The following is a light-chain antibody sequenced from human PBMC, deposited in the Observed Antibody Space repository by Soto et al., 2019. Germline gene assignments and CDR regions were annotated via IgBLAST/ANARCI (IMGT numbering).Light chain of an antibody. V-gene: IGKV1-5*03. CDR3: QQYYSYWT. J-gene: IGKJ1*01. CDR1: QRISSW. Sequence: DIQMTQYPSTLSASVGDRVIITCRASQRISSWLAWYQQKPGKAPKLLISKASHLDSGVPSRFSGSGSGTEFTLTVSSLQPDDFATYYCQQYYSYWTFGQGTKVEIK. CDR2: KAS.